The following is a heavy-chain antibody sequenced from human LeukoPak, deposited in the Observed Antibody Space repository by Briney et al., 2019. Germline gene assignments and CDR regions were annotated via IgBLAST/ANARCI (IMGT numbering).Heavy chain of an antibody. V-gene: IGHV1-2*02. CDR2: INPNTAAT. Sequence: ASVKVSCKASGYTFSVYYIYWVRQAPGQGLEWMGWINPNTAATKYAQKFQGRVTMTRDMSITTAYLDLSRLRLDDTAVYYCARFLRDRAIDTWGQGTLVTVSS. D-gene: IGHD3-10*01. CDR3: ARFLRDRAIDT. J-gene: IGHJ5*02. CDR1: GYTFSVYY.